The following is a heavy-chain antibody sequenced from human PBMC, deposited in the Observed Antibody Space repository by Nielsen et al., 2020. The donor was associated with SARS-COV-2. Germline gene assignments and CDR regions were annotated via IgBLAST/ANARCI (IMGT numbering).Heavy chain of an antibody. V-gene: IGHV1-46*01. D-gene: IGHD3-22*01. Sequence: ASVKVSCKASGYTCTSYYMHWVRQAPGQGLEWMGIINPSGGSTSYAQKFQGRVTMTRDTSTSTVYMELSSLRSEDTAVYYCARDSYYDSSDIFPERIFQHWGQGTLVTVSS. J-gene: IGHJ1*01. CDR3: ARDSYYDSSDIFPERIFQH. CDR2: INPSGGST. CDR1: GYTCTSYY.